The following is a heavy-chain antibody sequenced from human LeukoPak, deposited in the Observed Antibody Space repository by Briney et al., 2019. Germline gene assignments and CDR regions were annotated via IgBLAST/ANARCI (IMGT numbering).Heavy chain of an antibody. J-gene: IGHJ4*02. Sequence: GRSLRLSCAASGFTFSSYGMHWVRQAPGKGLEWVAVISYDGSNKYYADSVKGRFTISRDNSKNTLYLQMNSLRAEDTAVYYCAKDYYGSGSYYPDYWGQGILVTVSS. V-gene: IGHV3-30*18. D-gene: IGHD3-10*01. CDR3: AKDYYGSGSYYPDY. CDR1: GFTFSSYG. CDR2: ISYDGSNK.